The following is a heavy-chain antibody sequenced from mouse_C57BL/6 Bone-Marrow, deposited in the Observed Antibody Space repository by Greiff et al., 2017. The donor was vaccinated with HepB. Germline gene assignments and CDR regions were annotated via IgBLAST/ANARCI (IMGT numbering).Heavy chain of an antibody. Sequence: VQLQESGPGLVAPSQSLSITCTVSGFSLTSYGVDWVRQPPVKGLEWLGVIWGGGSTNYNSALMSRLSISKDNTKSQVFLKMNSLQTDDPAMYYCAKRGTTVVATDWYFAVWGPRPPVTVSS. V-gene: IGHV2-9*01. CDR1: GFSLTSYG. CDR3: AKRGTTVVATDWYFAV. D-gene: IGHD1-1*01. CDR2: IWGGGST. J-gene: IGHJ1*01.